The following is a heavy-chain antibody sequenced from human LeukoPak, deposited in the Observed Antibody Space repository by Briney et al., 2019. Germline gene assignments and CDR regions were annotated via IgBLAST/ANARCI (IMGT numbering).Heavy chain of an antibody. D-gene: IGHD4-17*01. CDR1: GFTFSSYW. CDR3: ARVKFGDYAVDY. Sequence: GGSLRLSCAASGFTFSSYWMHWVRQAPGKGMVWVSRINSDGSSTSYADSVKGRFTISRDNAKNTLYLQMNSLRAEDTAVYYCARVKFGDYAVDYWGQGTLVTVSS. V-gene: IGHV3-74*01. J-gene: IGHJ4*02. CDR2: INSDGSST.